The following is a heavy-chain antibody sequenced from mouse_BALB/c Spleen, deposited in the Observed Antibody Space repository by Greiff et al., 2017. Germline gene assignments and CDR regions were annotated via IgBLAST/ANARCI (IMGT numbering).Heavy chain of an antibody. Sequence: VKVVESGAELVRPGASVKLSCKALGYTFTDYEMHWVKQTPVHGLEWIGAIHPGSGGTAYNQKFKGKATLTADKSSSTAYMELSSLTSEDSAVYYCTRDYGSSSAWFAYWGQGTLVTVSA. CDR3: TRDYGSSSAWFAY. V-gene: IGHV1-15*01. CDR2: IHPGSGGT. D-gene: IGHD1-1*01. CDR1: GYTFTDYE. J-gene: IGHJ3*01.